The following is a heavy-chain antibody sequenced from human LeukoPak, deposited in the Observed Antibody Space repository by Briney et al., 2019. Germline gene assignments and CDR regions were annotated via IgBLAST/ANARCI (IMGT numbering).Heavy chain of an antibody. CDR1: GFTFSSYW. V-gene: IGHV3-7*01. D-gene: IGHD3-9*01. Sequence: PGGSLRLSCAASGFTFSSYWMSWVRQAPGKGLEWVANIKQDGSEKYYVDSVEGRFTISRDNAKNSLYLQMNSLRAEDTAVYYCARVGDILTALNAFDIWGQGTMVTVSS. CDR3: ARVGDILTALNAFDI. J-gene: IGHJ3*02. CDR2: IKQDGSEK.